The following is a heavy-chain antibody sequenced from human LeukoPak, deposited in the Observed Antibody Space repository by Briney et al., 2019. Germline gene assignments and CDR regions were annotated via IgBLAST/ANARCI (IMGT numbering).Heavy chain of an antibody. D-gene: IGHD1-26*01. V-gene: IGHV3-23*01. Sequence: GGSLRLSCTASGFTFDNYAMIWVRQAPGKGLEWVSVISGSGDGTYSADSVRGRFTISRDNSKNTLYLEMSSLRVEDTAVYHCAKGGKWDVTPFDYWGQGTLVTVSS. CDR1: GFTFDNYA. CDR3: AKGGKWDVTPFDY. J-gene: IGHJ4*02. CDR2: ISGSGDGT.